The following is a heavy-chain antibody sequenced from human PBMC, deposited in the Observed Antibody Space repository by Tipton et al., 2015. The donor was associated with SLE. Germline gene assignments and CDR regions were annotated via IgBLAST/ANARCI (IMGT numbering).Heavy chain of an antibody. CDR1: GFTFSSYG. V-gene: IGHV3-30*02. J-gene: IGHJ4*02. CDR2: IRYDGSNK. CDR3: AKGVTLNY. Sequence: SLRLSCAASGFTFSSYGMHWVRQAPGKGLEWVAFIRYDGSNKYYTDSVKGRFTISRDNSKNTLYLQMNRLRAEDTAVYYCAKGVTLNYWGQGTLVTVSS. D-gene: IGHD2-21*02.